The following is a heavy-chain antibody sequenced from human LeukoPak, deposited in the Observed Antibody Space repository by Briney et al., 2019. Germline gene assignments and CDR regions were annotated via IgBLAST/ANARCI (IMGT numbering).Heavy chain of an antibody. D-gene: IGHD1-26*01. V-gene: IGHV1-46*01. Sequence: VASVKVSCKASGYTFTSYYMHWARQAPGQGLEWMGIINPSGGSTSYAQKFQGRVTMTRDTSISTAYMELSRLRSDDTAVYYCARGRASGSYLVYWGQGTLVTVSS. CDR2: INPSGGST. J-gene: IGHJ4*02. CDR3: ARGRASGSYLVY. CDR1: GYTFTSYY.